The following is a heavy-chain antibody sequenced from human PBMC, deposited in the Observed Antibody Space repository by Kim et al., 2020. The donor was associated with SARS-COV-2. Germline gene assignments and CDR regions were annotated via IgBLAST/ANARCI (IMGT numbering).Heavy chain of an antibody. CDR3: AKAGYCSSTSCLDYYYYYGMFA. D-gene: IGHD2-2*01. Sequence: GGSLRLSCAASGFTFDDYAMHWVRQAPGKGLEWVSGISWNSGSIGYADSVKGRFTISRDNAKNSLYLQMNSLRAEDTALYYCAKAGYCSSTSCLDYYYYYGMFAWGQGTTVTVSS. CDR1: GFTFDDYA. V-gene: IGHV3-9*01. CDR2: ISWNSGSI. J-gene: IGHJ6*02.